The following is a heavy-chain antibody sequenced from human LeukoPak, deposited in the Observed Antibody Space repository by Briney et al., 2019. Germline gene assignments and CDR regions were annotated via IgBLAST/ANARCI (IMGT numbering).Heavy chain of an antibody. CDR2: ISYDGSDK. V-gene: IGHV3-30*18. CDR1: GFTFSNYG. D-gene: IGHD4-17*01. CDR3: AKSDYGDFLDAFDI. J-gene: IGHJ3*02. Sequence: AGGSLRLSCAASGFTFSNYGMHWVHQAPGKGLEWVAVISYDGSDKYYADSVKGRFTISRDISQNTLYLQMSSLRAEDTAIYYCAKSDYGDFLDAFDIWGQGTMVTVSS.